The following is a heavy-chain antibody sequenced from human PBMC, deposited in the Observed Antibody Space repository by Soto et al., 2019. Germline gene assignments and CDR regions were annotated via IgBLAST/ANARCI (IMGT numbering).Heavy chain of an antibody. V-gene: IGHV1-69*12. CDR1: GGTFSSYA. J-gene: IGHJ2*01. CDR2: IIPIFGTA. CDR3: ARRYCTNGVCLNFDL. Sequence: QVQLVQSGAEVKKPGSSVKVSCKASGGTFSSYAISWVRQAPGQGLEWMGGIIPIFGTANYAQKFQGRVTITADESTSTAYMELSSMRSEDTAGYYCARRYCTNGVCLNFDLWGRGTLVTVSS. D-gene: IGHD2-8*01.